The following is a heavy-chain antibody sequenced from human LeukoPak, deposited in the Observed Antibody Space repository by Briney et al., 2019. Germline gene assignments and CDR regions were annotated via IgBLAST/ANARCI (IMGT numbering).Heavy chain of an antibody. CDR2: TRPDGSNK. V-gene: IGHV3-30*02. CDR1: GFTFSSYG. D-gene: IGHD3-3*01. J-gene: IGHJ5*01. CDR3: AKDWSTDWSNWFDS. Sequence: SGGSLRLSCAASGFTFSSYGMHGVRQAPGKGLEWVAFTRPDGSNKHYGDSVQGRFTISRDNSRNTLYLQMNSLRVEDTAMYYCAKDWSTDWSNWFDSWGPGSLVTVPS.